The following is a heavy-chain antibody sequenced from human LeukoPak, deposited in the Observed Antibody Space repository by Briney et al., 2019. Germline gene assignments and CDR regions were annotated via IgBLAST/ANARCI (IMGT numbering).Heavy chain of an antibody. CDR2: IYTSGST. V-gene: IGHV4-4*07. D-gene: IGHD2-15*01. Sequence: SETLSLTCTVSGGSISSYYWSWIRQPAGKGLEWIGRIYTSGSTNYNPSLKSRVTMSVDTSKNQFSLKLSSVTAADTAVYYCARIRRLGYCSGGSCPGAFDTWGQGTMVTVSS. CDR3: ARIRRLGYCSGGSCPGAFDT. CDR1: GGSISSYY. J-gene: IGHJ3*02.